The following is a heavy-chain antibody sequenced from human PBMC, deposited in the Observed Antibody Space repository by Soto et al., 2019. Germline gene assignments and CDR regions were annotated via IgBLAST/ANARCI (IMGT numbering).Heavy chain of an antibody. J-gene: IGHJ5*02. Sequence: ASVKVSCKASGYTFTGYYMHWVRQAPGQGLEWMGWIIPIFGTANYAQKFQGRVTITADESTSTAYMELSSLRSEDTAVYYCARDQSDKGSSSLMWFDPWGQGTLVTVSS. D-gene: IGHD6-6*01. CDR1: GYTFTGYY. CDR3: ARDQSDKGSSSLMWFDP. V-gene: IGHV1-69*13. CDR2: IIPIFGTA.